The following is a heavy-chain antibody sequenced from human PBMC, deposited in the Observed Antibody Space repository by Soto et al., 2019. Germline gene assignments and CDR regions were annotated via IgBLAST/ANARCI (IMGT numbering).Heavy chain of an antibody. V-gene: IGHV4-39*01. D-gene: IGHD6-19*01. CDR1: GGSVSSSTYY. J-gene: IGHJ4*02. Sequence: LQLQESGPGLVEPSETLSLSCTVSGGSVSSSTYYWGWIRQPPGKGLEWIGSFYYSGSTYYNPSLTSRGTISVDTSKNQFSLKLSSVTAADTAVYYCARRGIAVALYSWGQGTLVTVSS. CDR3: ARRGIAVALYS. CDR2: FYYSGST.